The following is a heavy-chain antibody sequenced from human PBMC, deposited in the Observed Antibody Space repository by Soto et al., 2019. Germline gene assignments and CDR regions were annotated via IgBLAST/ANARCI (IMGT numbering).Heavy chain of an antibody. CDR2: ISANGGNK. Sequence: PGGSLRLSCAASGFTFRSSAMSWVRQAPGKRLERVSVISANGGNKYYADPVKGRFTTSRDNSKNTLDLQMNSLRAEDTAIYYCAKDHAGSWYWDFWGQGTLGTDSS. CDR1: GFTFRSSA. J-gene: IGHJ4*02. V-gene: IGHV3-23*01. D-gene: IGHD6-13*01. CDR3: AKDHAGSWYWDF.